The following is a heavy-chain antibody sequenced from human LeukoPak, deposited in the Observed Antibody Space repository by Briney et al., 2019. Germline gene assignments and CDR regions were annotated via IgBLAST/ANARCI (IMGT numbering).Heavy chain of an antibody. CDR2: INSNTGSP. J-gene: IGHJ5*02. CDR3: ARHRITMVRGVTNRLNWFDP. Sequence: GASVKVSCKASGYTFTSYAMNWVRQAPGQGLEWMGWINSNTGSPTYAQGFTGRFVFSLDTSVSTAYLQISSLKAEDTAVYYCARHRITMVRGVTNRLNWFDPWGQGTLVTVSS. V-gene: IGHV7-4-1*02. D-gene: IGHD3-10*01. CDR1: GYTFTSYA.